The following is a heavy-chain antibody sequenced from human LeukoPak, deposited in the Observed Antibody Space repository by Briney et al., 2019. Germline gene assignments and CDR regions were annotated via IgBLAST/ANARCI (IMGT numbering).Heavy chain of an antibody. V-gene: IGHV4-59*01. CDR1: GGSISSYY. CDR2: IYYSGST. CDR3: ARLTPWFDP. Sequence: PETLSLTCTVSGGSISSYYWSWIRQPPGKGLEWIGYIYYSGSTNYNPSLKSRVTISVDTSKNQFSLKLSSVTAADTAVYYCARLTPWFDPWGQGTLVTVSS. J-gene: IGHJ5*02.